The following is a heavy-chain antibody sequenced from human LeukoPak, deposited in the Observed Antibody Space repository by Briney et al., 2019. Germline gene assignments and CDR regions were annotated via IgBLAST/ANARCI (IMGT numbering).Heavy chain of an antibody. Sequence: AGGSLRLSCAASGFTFSSYWMHWVRQVPGKGLVWVARINPGGSSITYADSVKGRFTISRDNDKNTLYLQMDSLRAEDTGVYYCARSNQADDYWGQGTLVTVSS. CDR1: GFTFSSYW. J-gene: IGHJ4*02. CDR2: INPGGSSI. V-gene: IGHV3-74*01. D-gene: IGHD1-14*01. CDR3: ARSNQADDY.